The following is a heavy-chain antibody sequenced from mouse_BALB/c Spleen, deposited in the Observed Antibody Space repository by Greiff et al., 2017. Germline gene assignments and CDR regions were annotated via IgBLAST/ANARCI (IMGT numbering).Heavy chain of an antibody. CDR1: GFSLTSYG. Sequence: QVQLKESGPGLVAPSQSLSITCTVSGFSLTSYGVHWVRQPPGKGLAWLGVIWAGGSTNYNSALMSRLSISKDNSKSQVFLKMNSLQTDDTAMYYCARRHGLYAMDYWGQGTSVTVSS. CDR3: ARRHGLYAMDY. D-gene: IGHD1-1*02. CDR2: IWAGGST. J-gene: IGHJ4*01. V-gene: IGHV2-9*02.